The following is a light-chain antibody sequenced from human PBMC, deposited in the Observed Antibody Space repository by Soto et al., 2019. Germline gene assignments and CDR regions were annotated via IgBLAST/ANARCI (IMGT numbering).Light chain of an antibody. Sequence: QSVLTQPASVSGSPGQSITISCTGTSSDVGSYTLVSWYQQHPGKAPKFMIYEVSKRPSGVSNRFSGSKSGNTASLTISGLQAEDEADYYCCSYAGSSTWVFGGGTQLTVL. CDR1: SSDVGSYTL. J-gene: IGLJ3*02. CDR2: EVS. CDR3: CSYAGSSTWV. V-gene: IGLV2-23*02.